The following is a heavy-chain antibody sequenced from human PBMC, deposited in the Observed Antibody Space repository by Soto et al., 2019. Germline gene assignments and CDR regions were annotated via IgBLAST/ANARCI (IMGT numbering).Heavy chain of an antibody. J-gene: IGHJ4*02. CDR1: GGTFSSYA. V-gene: IGHV1-69*06. CDR2: IIPIFGTA. Sequence: QVQLVQSGAEVKKPGSSVKVSCKASGGTFSSYAISWVRQAPGQGLEWMGGIIPIFGTANYAQKFQGRVTITADKSTSTDYMELSSLRSDDTAVYYCARLVLAAAGRLSLGYYFDYWGQGTLVTVSS. CDR3: ARLVLAAAGRLSLGYYFDY. D-gene: IGHD6-13*01.